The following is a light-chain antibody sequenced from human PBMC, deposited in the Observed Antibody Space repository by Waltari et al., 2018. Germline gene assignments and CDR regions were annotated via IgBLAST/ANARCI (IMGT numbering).Light chain of an antibody. J-gene: IGKJ2*01. Sequence: DIVMTQSPDSMAVSLGERATINCKSSQSVLYSSNNKTYLAWYQQKPGQPPKLLIYWASTRESGVPDRFSGSGSGTDFTLTSSSLQAEDVAVYYCQQYYSTPVTFGQGTKLEIK. V-gene: IGKV4-1*01. CDR1: QSVLYSSNNKTY. CDR2: WAS. CDR3: QQYYSTPVT.